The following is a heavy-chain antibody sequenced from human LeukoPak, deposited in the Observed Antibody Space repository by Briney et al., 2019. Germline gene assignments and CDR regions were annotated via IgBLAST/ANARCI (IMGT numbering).Heavy chain of an antibody. Sequence: GGSLRLSCAASGFTVRSNYMSWVRQAPGKGLEWVSRINSDGSSTSYADSVKGRFTISRDNAKNTLYLQMNSLRAEDTAVYYCASHSYYYDSSGFCWGQGALVTVSS. D-gene: IGHD3-22*01. V-gene: IGHV3-74*01. CDR2: INSDGSST. J-gene: IGHJ4*02. CDR1: GFTVRSNY. CDR3: ASHSYYYDSSGFC.